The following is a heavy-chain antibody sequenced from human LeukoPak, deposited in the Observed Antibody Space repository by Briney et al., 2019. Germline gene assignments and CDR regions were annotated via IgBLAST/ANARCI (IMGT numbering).Heavy chain of an antibody. J-gene: IGHJ4*02. CDR2: IVVGSGNT. D-gene: IGHD1-26*01. CDR1: GLTFTSYA. V-gene: IGHV1-58*01. CDR3: AAFGVGATLFDY. Sequence: SVKVSCKASGLTFTSYAVQGVRQARGQRLEWIGWIVVGSGNTNYAQKFQERVTITRDMSTSTAYMELSSLRSEDTAVYYCAAFGVGATLFDYWGQGTLVTVSS.